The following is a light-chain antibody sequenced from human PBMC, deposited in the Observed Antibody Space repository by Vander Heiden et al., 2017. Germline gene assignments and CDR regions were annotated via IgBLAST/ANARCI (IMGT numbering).Light chain of an antibody. CDR2: DVG. CDR1: SSNIGGYNY. Sequence: QSALTQPASVSGSPGQSITISCTGTSSNIGGYNYVSWYQQYPGKAPKLIIDDVGNRPSGVSYRFSGSKSANTASLTISGLQAEDEADYYCSSYTISSTVVFGGGTKLTVL. CDR3: SSYTISSTVV. J-gene: IGLJ2*01. V-gene: IGLV2-14*03.